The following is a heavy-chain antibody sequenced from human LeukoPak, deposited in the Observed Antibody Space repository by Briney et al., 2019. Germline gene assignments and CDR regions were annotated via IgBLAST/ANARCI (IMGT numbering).Heavy chain of an antibody. D-gene: IGHD2-21*01. V-gene: IGHV4-4*07. CDR3: ARGGFGISPYCGGDCYTDSDAFDI. CDR2: IYTSGST. Sequence: SETLSLTCTVSGGSISSYYWSWIRQPAGKGLEWIGRIYTSGSTNYNPSLKSRVTMSVDTSKNQLSLKLSSVTAADTAVYYCARGGFGISPYCGGDCYTDSDAFDIWGQGTMVTVSS. J-gene: IGHJ3*02. CDR1: GGSISSYY.